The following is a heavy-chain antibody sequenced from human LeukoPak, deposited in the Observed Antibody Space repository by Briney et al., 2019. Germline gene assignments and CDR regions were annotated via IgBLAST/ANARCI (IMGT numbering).Heavy chain of an antibody. Sequence: SETLSLTCTVFGGSISGTRYYWAWIRQPPGKGLEWVGNIYYSGAISYNPSLKSRVTMSVDMSYNQFSLKLTSVTAADTAVYYCARGPGGSYYRGWFDPWGQGTLVTVSS. CDR1: GGSISGTRYY. CDR2: IYYSGAI. CDR3: ARGPGGSYYRGWFDP. J-gene: IGHJ5*02. V-gene: IGHV4-39*01. D-gene: IGHD3-10*01.